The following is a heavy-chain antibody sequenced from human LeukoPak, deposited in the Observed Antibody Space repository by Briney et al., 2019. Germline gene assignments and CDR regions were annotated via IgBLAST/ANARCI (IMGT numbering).Heavy chain of an antibody. J-gene: IGHJ4*02. CDR1: GGSMRSCF. V-gene: IGHV4-4*07. CDR3: AREGPYSGRWYYFDY. D-gene: IGHD6-13*01. CDR2: IYSSGNT. Sequence: PSETLSLTCTVSGGSMRSCFWSWIRQPAGKGLEWIGRIYSSGNTNYNPSLKSRVTMSVDTSKDQFSLKLTSVTAADTAFYYCAREGPYSGRWYYFDYWGQGILVTVSS.